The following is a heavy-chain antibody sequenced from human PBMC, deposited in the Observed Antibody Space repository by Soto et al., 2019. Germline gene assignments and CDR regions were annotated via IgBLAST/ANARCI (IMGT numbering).Heavy chain of an antibody. D-gene: IGHD4-4*01. J-gene: IGHJ4*02. CDR2: IDWDDDK. Sequence: SCPTLVNPTHTLTLTCTVSGFSLITNGICLTLIRQPPGKALEWLARIDWDDDKYYSTSLKSRLTISKDTSKKQVVLTMTNVDPVDTATYYCARINEAYSIERWGLGTLVTVSS. CDR3: ARINEAYSIER. CDR1: GFSLITNGIC. V-gene: IGHV2-70*11.